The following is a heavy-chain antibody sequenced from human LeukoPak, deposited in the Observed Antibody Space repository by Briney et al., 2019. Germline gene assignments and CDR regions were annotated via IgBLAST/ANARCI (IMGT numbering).Heavy chain of an antibody. CDR1: GFTVTSNY. Sequence: GGSLRLSCAASGFTVTSNYMTWVRQAPGKGLEWVSVIDSGGSTYYADSVKGRFTISRDNSKNTLYLQMNSLRAEDTAVYYCARERGSCSGGSRYSGGSFDYWGQGTLVTVSS. J-gene: IGHJ4*02. CDR3: ARERGSCSGGSRYSGGSFDY. D-gene: IGHD2-15*01. V-gene: IGHV3-53*01. CDR2: IDSGGST.